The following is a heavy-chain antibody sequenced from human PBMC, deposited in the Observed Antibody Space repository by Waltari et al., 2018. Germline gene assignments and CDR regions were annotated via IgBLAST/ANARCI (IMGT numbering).Heavy chain of an antibody. CDR2: MNSDGSTT. J-gene: IGHJ4*02. CDR1: GFTFSNYW. D-gene: IGHD7-27*01. CDR3: ARDPNRKFDY. V-gene: IGHV3-74*01. Sequence: EVQLVESGGGLVQTGGSLRLSCEASGFTFSNYWMAWVRQAPGKGLVWVSRMNSDGSTTNYADSVRGRFTISRDNAKNTLHLQMNSLRAEDTAVYYYARDPNRKFDYWGQETLVTVSS.